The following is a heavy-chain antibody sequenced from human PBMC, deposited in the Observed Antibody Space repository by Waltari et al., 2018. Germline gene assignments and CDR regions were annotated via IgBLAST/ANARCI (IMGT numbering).Heavy chain of an antibody. V-gene: IGHV4-61*09. CDR3: ASGVLAAAGSY. Sequence: QVQLQESGPGLVKPSQTLSLTCTVSGGSISSGRYYWSWIRQPAGKGLEWIGYIYTSWSTNYNPSLKSRVTISVDTSKNQFSLKLSSVTAADTAVYYCASGVLAAAGSYWGQGTLVTVSS. J-gene: IGHJ4*02. CDR2: IYTSWST. D-gene: IGHD6-13*01. CDR1: GGSISSGRYY.